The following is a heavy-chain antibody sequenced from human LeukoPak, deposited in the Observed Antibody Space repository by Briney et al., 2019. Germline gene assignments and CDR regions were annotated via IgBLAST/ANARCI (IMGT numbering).Heavy chain of an antibody. CDR2: INAGNGNT. V-gene: IGHV1-3*01. CDR3: TTDILNYRGYDF. Sequence: ASVKVSCKASGYTFTSYAMHWVRQAPGQRLEWMGWINAGNGNTKYSQKFQGRVTITRDTSASTAYMELSSLRSEDTAVYYCTTDILNYRGYDFWGQGTLVTVSS. CDR1: GYTFTSYA. D-gene: IGHD5-12*01. J-gene: IGHJ4*02.